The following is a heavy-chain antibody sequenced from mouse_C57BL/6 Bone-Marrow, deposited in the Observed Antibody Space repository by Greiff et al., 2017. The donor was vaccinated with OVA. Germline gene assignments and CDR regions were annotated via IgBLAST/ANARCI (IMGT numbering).Heavy chain of an antibody. CDR2: ISYDGSN. V-gene: IGHV3-6*01. CDR1: GYSITSGYY. D-gene: IGHD1-1*01. Sequence: EVQLVESGPGLVKPSQSLSLTCSVTGYSITSGYYWNWIRQFPGNKLEWMGYISYDGSNNYNPSLKNRISITRDTSKNQFFLKLNSVTTEDTATYYCARDYGSFYWGQGTTLTVSA. J-gene: IGHJ2*01. CDR3: ARDYGSFY.